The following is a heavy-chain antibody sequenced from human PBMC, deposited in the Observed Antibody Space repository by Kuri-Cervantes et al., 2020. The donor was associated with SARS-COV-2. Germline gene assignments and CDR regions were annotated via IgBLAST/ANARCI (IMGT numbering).Heavy chain of an antibody. V-gene: IGHV4-38-2*01. J-gene: IGHJ4*02. Sequence: SETLSLTCAVSGYSISSGYYWGWIRQPPGKGLEWIGSIYHSGSTHYKPSLKSRVTLSVDTSKNQFSLKLSSVTAADTAVYYCARHSRLVDFDYWGQGTLVTVFS. D-gene: IGHD6-19*01. CDR1: GYSISSGYY. CDR2: IYHSGST. CDR3: ARHSRLVDFDY.